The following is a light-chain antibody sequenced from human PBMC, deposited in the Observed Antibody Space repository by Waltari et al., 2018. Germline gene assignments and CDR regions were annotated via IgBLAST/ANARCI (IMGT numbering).Light chain of an antibody. Sequence: DIQMTQSPSTLSASVGDRVTITCRASQTISSWLAWYQQKPGKAPKLLIYKASTLESGVPSRFSVSGSGTEFTLTISSLQPDDFATYYCQQYNSYSITCGQGTRLEIK. V-gene: IGKV1-5*03. CDR1: QTISSW. CDR2: KAS. J-gene: IGKJ5*01. CDR3: QQYNSYSIT.